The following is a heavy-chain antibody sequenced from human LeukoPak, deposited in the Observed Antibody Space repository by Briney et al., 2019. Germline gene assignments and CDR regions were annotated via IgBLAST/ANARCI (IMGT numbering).Heavy chain of an antibody. CDR3: ARKSGSGNFPLDY. CDR2: ISAGGITT. J-gene: IGHJ4*02. Sequence: GGSLRLSCAASGFTFGSYSMSWVRQAPGKGLEWVSVISAGGITTYYADSVKGRFTISRNNSKNTVFLQMSSLRAEDTALYYCARKSGSGNFPLDYWGQGTLVTVSS. D-gene: IGHD3-10*01. V-gene: IGHV3-23*01. CDR1: GFTFGSYS.